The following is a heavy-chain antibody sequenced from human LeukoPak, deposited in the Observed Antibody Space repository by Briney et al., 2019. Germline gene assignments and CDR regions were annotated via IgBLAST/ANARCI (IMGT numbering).Heavy chain of an antibody. CDR3: ARDRVYSNGWSCFDY. Sequence: PGGSLRLSCAASGFTFSSYWMSWVRQAPGKGLEWVANIKQDGSEKYYVDSVKGRFTISRDNAKNSLYLQMNSLRAEDTAVYYCARDRVYSNGWSCFDYWGQGTLVTVSS. CDR2: IKQDGSEK. V-gene: IGHV3-7*01. J-gene: IGHJ4*02. D-gene: IGHD6-19*01. CDR1: GFTFSSYW.